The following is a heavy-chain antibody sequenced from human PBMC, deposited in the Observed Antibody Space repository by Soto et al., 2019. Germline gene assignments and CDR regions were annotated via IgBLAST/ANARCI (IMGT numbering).Heavy chain of an antibody. CDR3: ARDKPFSADY. CDR2: INPSGGGT. CDR1: GYTFLDFY. J-gene: IGHJ4*02. D-gene: IGHD3-3*02. Sequence: QVQLVQSGTEVKKPGASVKVSCKASGYTFLDFYIHWVRQAPGQGVEWMGFINPSGGGTTYAQQFQGRLTMTRDTSTSTVYMELITLRSEDTAIYYCARDKPFSADYWGQGTLVT. V-gene: IGHV1-46*01.